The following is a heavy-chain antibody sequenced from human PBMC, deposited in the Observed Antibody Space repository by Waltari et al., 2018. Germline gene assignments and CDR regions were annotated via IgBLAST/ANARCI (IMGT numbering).Heavy chain of an antibody. J-gene: IGHJ3*02. CDR3: ARGGTGVAFDI. V-gene: IGHV1-69*01. Sequence: QAQLVQSGAEVKKPGSSVKVPCKASRGTFSLYAISWVRQAPGQGLERGGGIIPVFGTANYAQKFQGRVTITADESTSTAYMELSSLRSEDTAVYYCARGGTGVAFDIWGQGTMVTVSS. D-gene: IGHD2-8*02. CDR1: RGTFSLYA. CDR2: IIPVFGTA.